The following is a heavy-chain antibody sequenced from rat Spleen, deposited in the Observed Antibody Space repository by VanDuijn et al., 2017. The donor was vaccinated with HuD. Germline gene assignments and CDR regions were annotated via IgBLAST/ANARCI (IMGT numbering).Heavy chain of an antibody. V-gene: IGHV5-29*01. D-gene: IGHD4-3*01. Sequence: EVQLVESDGGLVQPGRSLKLSCAASGFTFSDYYMAWVRQAPTKGLEWVATVTNTGGSTFYPDSVKGRFTISRDNAKSTLYLQMNSLRSEDTATYYCTRPIRAAGVMDAWGQGVMVTVSS. CDR3: TRPIRAAGVMDA. J-gene: IGHJ2*01. CDR1: GFTFSDYY. CDR2: VTNTGGST.